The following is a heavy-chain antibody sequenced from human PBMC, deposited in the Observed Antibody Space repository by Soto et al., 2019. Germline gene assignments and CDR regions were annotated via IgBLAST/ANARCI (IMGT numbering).Heavy chain of an antibody. J-gene: IGHJ6*02. CDR1: GFTFSSYW. D-gene: IGHD3-9*01. Sequence: GGSLRLSCAASGFTFSSYWMSWVRQAPGKGLEWVANIKQDGSGKYYVDSVKGRFTISRDNANNSLYLQLNSLRAEDTAVYYCERDQNYDILTGMAPMDVWGQGTTVTVSS. V-gene: IGHV3-7*05. CDR3: ERDQNYDILTGMAPMDV. CDR2: IKQDGSGK.